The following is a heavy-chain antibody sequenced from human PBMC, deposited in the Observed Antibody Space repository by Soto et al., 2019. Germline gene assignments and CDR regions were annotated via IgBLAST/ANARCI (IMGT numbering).Heavy chain of an antibody. CDR1: GYTFTAYA. CDR3: ARAVAVPADFDY. Sequence: QVQLVQSGAEEKKPGASVKVSCKASGYTFTAYAMHWVRQAPGQRLEWMGWINAGNGNTKYSQKFQGRVTITRDTSASTAYMELSSLRPEDTAVYYCARAVAVPADFDYWGQGTLVTVSS. D-gene: IGHD6-19*01. CDR2: INAGNGNT. V-gene: IGHV1-3*05. J-gene: IGHJ4*02.